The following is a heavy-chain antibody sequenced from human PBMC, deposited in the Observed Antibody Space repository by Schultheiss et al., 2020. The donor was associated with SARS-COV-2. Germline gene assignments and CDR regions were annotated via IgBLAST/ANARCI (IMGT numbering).Heavy chain of an antibody. J-gene: IGHJ4*02. CDR3: ARHYSYGTEFDY. CDR1: GGSIRSYY. CDR2: IYYSGST. Sequence: SQTLSLTCTVSGGSIRSYYWGWIRQPPGKGLEWIGTIYYSGSTYYNPSLKSRVTISVDTSKNQFSLKLSSVTAADTAVYYCARHYSYGTEFDYWGQGTLVTVAS. V-gene: IGHV4-39*01. D-gene: IGHD5-18*01.